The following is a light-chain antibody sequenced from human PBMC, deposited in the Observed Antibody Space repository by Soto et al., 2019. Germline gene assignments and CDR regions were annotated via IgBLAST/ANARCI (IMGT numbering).Light chain of an antibody. CDR3: QQYHTVPCT. CDR2: DAF. CDR1: QNINNW. V-gene: IGKV1-5*01. Sequence: DIQMTQSPSTLSTSVGDRVTITCRASQNINNWLAWYQQKPGKAPRLLIYDAFSLESGVPSRFSGTGSGTEFTLTISSLQPDDLAAYFCQQYHTVPCTFGQGTKVDIK. J-gene: IGKJ2*02.